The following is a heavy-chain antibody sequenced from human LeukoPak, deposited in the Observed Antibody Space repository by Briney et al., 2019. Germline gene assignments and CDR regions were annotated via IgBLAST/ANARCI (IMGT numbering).Heavy chain of an antibody. Sequence: ASVKVSCKASGYTFTSYYMHWVRQAPGQGLEWMGIINPSGGSTSYAQKFQGRVTITRDTSASTAYMELSSLRSEDMAVYYCATAATYGYSFNPWGQGTLVTVSS. D-gene: IGHD5-18*01. CDR1: GYTFTSYY. V-gene: IGHV1-46*03. CDR2: INPSGGST. J-gene: IGHJ5*02. CDR3: ATAATYGYSFNP.